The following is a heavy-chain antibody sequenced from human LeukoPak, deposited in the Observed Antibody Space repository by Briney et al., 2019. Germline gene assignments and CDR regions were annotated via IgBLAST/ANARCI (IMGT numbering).Heavy chain of an antibody. Sequence: ASVKVSCTAPGYTFTGYYMHWVRQAPGQGLEWMGWINPNSGGTNYAQKFQGRVTMTRDTSISTAYMELSRLRSDDTAVYYCARQTAVAGHWFDPWGQGTLVTVSS. CDR2: INPNSGGT. V-gene: IGHV1-2*02. CDR3: ARQTAVAGHWFDP. J-gene: IGHJ5*02. CDR1: GYTFTGYY. D-gene: IGHD6-19*01.